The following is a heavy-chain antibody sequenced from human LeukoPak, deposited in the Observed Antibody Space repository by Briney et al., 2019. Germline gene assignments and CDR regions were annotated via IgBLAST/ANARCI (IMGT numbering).Heavy chain of an antibody. J-gene: IGHJ6*03. CDR3: ARVSFFRWAATRPSYYYYYMDV. CDR1: GGSLSGYY. V-gene: IGHV4-34*01. CDR2: INHSGST. D-gene: IGHD2-15*01. Sequence: PSETLSLTCAVYGGSLSGYYWSWIRQPPGKGLGWIGEINHSGSTNYNPSLKSRVTISVDTSKNQFSLKLSSVTAADTAVYYCARVSFFRWAATRPSYYYYYMDVWGKGTTVTISS.